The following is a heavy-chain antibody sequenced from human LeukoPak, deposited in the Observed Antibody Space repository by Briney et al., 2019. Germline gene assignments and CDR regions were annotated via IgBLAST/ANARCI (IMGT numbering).Heavy chain of an antibody. J-gene: IGHJ4*02. Sequence: ASVKVSCKASGGTFSSYAISWARQAPGQGLEWMGGITPIFGTANYAQKFQGRVTITADESTSTAYMELSSLRSEDTAVYYCARVAVYGETTFDYWGQGTLVTVSS. V-gene: IGHV1-69*13. CDR2: ITPIFGTA. CDR1: GGTFSSYA. CDR3: ARVAVYGETTFDY. D-gene: IGHD1-14*01.